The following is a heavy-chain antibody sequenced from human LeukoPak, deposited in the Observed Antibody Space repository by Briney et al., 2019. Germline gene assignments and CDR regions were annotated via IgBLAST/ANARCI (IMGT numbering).Heavy chain of an antibody. J-gene: IGHJ5*02. D-gene: IGHD6-19*01. CDR1: GFTFSNAW. CDR2: IKSKTNGGTT. Sequence: PGGSLRLSCAASGFTFSNAWMSWVRQAPGKGLEWVGRIKSKTNGGTTDYAAPVKGRFTISRDDSKNTLYLQMNSLRAEDTAVYYCAKVRQWLGNWFDPWGQGTLVTVSS. CDR3: AKVRQWLGNWFDP. V-gene: IGHV3-15*01.